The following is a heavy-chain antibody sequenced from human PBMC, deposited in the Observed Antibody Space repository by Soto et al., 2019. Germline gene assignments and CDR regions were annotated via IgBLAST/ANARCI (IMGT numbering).Heavy chain of an antibody. J-gene: IGHJ4*02. CDR3: ARTQGQRIVVVTPYYFDY. Sequence: PSETLSLTCAVYGGSFSGYYWSWIRQPPGKGLEWIGEINHSGSTNYNPSLKSRVTISVDTSKNQFSLKLSSVTAADTAVYYCARTQGQRIVVVTPYYFDYWGQGTPVTVSS. CDR1: GGSFSGYY. V-gene: IGHV4-34*01. D-gene: IGHD3-22*01. CDR2: INHSGST.